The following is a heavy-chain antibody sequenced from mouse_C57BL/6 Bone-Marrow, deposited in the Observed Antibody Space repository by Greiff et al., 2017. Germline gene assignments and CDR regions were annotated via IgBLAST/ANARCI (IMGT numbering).Heavy chain of an antibody. CDR1: GYTFTSYW. Sequence: QVHLKQPWAELVMPGASVKMSCKASGYTFTSYWMHWVKQRPGQGLEWIGEIDPSDSYTNYNKKFKGKSTLTVDKSSSTAYMQLSSLTSDESGVYYCARRLWYFDVWGTGTTVTVAS. D-gene: IGHD3-2*02. CDR3: ARRLWYFDV. V-gene: IGHV1-69*01. CDR2: IDPSDSYT. J-gene: IGHJ1*03.